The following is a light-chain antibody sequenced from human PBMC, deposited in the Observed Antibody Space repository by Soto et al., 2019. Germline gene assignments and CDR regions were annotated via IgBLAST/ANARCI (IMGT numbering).Light chain of an antibody. CDR1: QSVSSY. V-gene: IGKV3-11*01. J-gene: IGKJ5*01. CDR3: QQRSFSIT. Sequence: EIVLTHSPATLSLSPGERATLSCRASQSVSSYLAWYQQKPGQAPRLLIYDASNRATGIPARFSGSGSGTDFTLTISSLEPEDFAVYYCQQRSFSITFGQGTRLEIK. CDR2: DAS.